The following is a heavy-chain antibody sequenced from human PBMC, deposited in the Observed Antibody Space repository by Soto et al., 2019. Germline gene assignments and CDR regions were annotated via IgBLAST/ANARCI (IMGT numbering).Heavy chain of an antibody. CDR2: FYSSGSI. CDR1: GYSLTAGGYY. CDR3: ARMYSSGSGWFHP. J-gene: IGHJ5*02. V-gene: IGHV4-31*03. D-gene: IGHD6-19*01. Sequence: LQESGPGLVKPSQTLSLTCFVSGYSLTAGGYYWSWIRHLPGKGLEWIGSFYSSGSIIYNPSLRSRVSISGDTSSNHFSMSLTSVTGADTGRYYCARMYSSGSGWFHPWGQGTLVTFSS.